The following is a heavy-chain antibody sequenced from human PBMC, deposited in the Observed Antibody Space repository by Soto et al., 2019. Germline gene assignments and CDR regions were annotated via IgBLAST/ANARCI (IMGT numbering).Heavy chain of an antibody. CDR2: MNSNSGYT. Sequence: GASVKVSCKASGYTFTGHYLHWVRQAPGQGLEWMGWMNSNSGYTKYPQNFQGRVTMTTDTSTGTVYMELRSLTSDDTAVYYCARDVTKGLDVWGQGTTVTVSS. CDR3: ARDVTKGLDV. V-gene: IGHV1-2*02. D-gene: IGHD4-4*01. CDR1: GYTFTGHY. J-gene: IGHJ6*02.